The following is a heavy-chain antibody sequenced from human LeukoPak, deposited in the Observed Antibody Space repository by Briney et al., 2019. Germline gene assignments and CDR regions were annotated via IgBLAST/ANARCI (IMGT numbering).Heavy chain of an antibody. CDR3: AELGITMIGGV. CDR1: GFTFSSYE. CDR2: ISSSGSTI. Sequence: PGGSLRLSWAASGFTFSSYEMNWVRQAPGKGLEWVSYISSSGSTIYYADSVKVRFTIARDNAKNSLYLQMNSLRAEDTAVYYCAELGITMIGGVWGKGTTVTISS. J-gene: IGHJ6*04. V-gene: IGHV3-48*03. D-gene: IGHD3-10*02.